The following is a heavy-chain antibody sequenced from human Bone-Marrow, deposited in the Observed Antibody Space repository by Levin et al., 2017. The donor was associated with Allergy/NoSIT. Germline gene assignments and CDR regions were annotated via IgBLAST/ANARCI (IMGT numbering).Heavy chain of an antibody. CDR2: INSEGSST. Sequence: GGSLRLSCAASGFTFSSYWMHWVRQAPGKGLVWVSRINSEGSSTSYADSVKGRFTISRDNAKNTLYLQMNSLRAEDTAVYYCARAGGSFNTIDYWGQGTLVTVSS. CDR1: GFTFSSYW. V-gene: IGHV3-74*01. D-gene: IGHD1-26*01. CDR3: ARAGGSFNTIDY. J-gene: IGHJ4*02.